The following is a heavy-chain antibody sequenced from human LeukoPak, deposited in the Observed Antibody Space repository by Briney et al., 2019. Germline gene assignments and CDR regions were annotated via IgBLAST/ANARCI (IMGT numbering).Heavy chain of an antibody. Sequence: NPGGSLRVSCAASGFSFSSNTMNWVRQAPGKGLEWVSSISGNENYIYYADSVKGRFTISRDNAKSSLYLQMNSLRVEDTAIYYCARDPRFSYYFDSWGQGTLVTVSS. CDR1: GFSFSSNT. CDR3: ARDPRFSYYFDS. J-gene: IGHJ4*02. D-gene: IGHD3-10*01. V-gene: IGHV3-21*04. CDR2: ISGNENYI.